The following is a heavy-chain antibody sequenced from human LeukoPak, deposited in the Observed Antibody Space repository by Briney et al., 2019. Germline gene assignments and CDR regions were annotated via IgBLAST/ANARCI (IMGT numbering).Heavy chain of an antibody. V-gene: IGHV2-5*01. D-gene: IGHD5-24*01. CDR1: GFSLSTSGVG. Sequence: SGPTLVNPTQPLTLTCTFSGFSLSTSGVGVGWIRQPPGKALEWLALIYWNDDKRYSPSLKSRLTITKDTSKNQVVLTMTNMDPVDTATYYCAREEMATIMDYWGQGTLVTVSS. CDR3: AREEMATIMDY. CDR2: IYWNDDK. J-gene: IGHJ4*02.